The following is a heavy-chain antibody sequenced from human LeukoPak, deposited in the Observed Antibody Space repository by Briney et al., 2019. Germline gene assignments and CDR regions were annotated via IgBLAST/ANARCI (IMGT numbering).Heavy chain of an antibody. Sequence: GGSLRLSCAASGFTFSSYSMNWVRQAPGKGLEWVSYISGSSSTIYYADSVKGRFTISRDNAKNSLYLQMNSLRAEDTAVYYCARTGYGGNSGFDYWGQGTLVTVSS. CDR1: GFTFSSYS. V-gene: IGHV3-48*01. D-gene: IGHD4-23*01. J-gene: IGHJ4*02. CDR3: ARTGYGGNSGFDY. CDR2: ISGSSSTI.